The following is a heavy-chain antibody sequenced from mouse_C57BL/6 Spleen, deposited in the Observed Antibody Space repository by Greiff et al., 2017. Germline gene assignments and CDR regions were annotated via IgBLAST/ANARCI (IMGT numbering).Heavy chain of an antibody. CDR3: ARRGWFLRGVDY. V-gene: IGHV1-69*01. D-gene: IGHD2-3*01. Sequence: QVQLQQPGAELVMPGASVKLSCKASGYTFTSYWMHWVKQRPGQGFEWIGEIDPSDSYTNYNQKFKGKSTLTVDKSSSPAYMQLSSLTSEDSAVYYCARRGWFLRGVDYCGQGTTLTVSS. CDR1: GYTFTSYW. J-gene: IGHJ2*01. CDR2: IDPSDSYT.